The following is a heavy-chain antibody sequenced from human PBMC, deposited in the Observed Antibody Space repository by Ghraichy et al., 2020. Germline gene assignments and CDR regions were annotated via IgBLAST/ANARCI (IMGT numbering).Heavy chain of an antibody. Sequence: GGLRLSCAASGFTFSSYAMSWVRQAPGKGLEWVSAISGSGGSTYYADSVKGRFTISRDNSKNTLYLQMNSLRAEDTAVYYCAKDRGVAVAVFDYWGQGTLVTVSS. J-gene: IGHJ4*02. CDR1: GFTFSSYA. CDR2: ISGSGGST. CDR3: AKDRGVAVAVFDY. V-gene: IGHV3-23*01. D-gene: IGHD6-19*01.